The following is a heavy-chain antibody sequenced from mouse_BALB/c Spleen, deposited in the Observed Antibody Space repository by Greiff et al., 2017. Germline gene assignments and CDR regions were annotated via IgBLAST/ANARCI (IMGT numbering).Heavy chain of an antibody. J-gene: IGHJ2*01. Sequence: VQLKQSGPELMKPGASVKISCKASGYSFTSYYMHWVKQSHGKSLEWIGYIDPFNGGTSYNQKFKGKATLTVDKSSSTAYMHLSSLTSEDSAVYYCARSYYGSSFDYWGQGTTLTVSS. CDR3: ARSYYGSSFDY. D-gene: IGHD1-1*01. CDR2: IDPFNGGT. V-gene: IGHV1S135*01. CDR1: GYSFTSYY.